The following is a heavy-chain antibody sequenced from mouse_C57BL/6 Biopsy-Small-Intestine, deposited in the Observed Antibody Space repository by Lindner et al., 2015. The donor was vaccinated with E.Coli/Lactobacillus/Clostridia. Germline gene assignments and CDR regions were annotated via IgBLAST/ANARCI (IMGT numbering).Heavy chain of an antibody. V-gene: IGHV1-81*01. CDR1: GYTFTSYG. Sequence: VQLQESGAELARPGASVKLSCKASGYTFTSYGISWVKQRTGQGLEWIGEIYPRSGNTYYNEKFKGKATLTADKSSGTAYMELRSLTSEDSAVYFCAKVTTVVAHFDYWGQGTTLTVSS. J-gene: IGHJ2*01. CDR2: IYPRSGNT. D-gene: IGHD1-1*01. CDR3: AKVTTVVAHFDY.